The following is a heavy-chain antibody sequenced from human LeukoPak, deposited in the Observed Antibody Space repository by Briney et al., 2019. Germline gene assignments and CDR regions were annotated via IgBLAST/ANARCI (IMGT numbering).Heavy chain of an antibody. CDR1: GGSISGSF. V-gene: IGHV4-4*07. CDR2: IYASGRT. J-gene: IGHJ4*02. D-gene: IGHD5-18*01. Sequence: PSETLSLPCTVSGGSISGSFWSWIRQPAGKGLEWIGRIYASGRTNYNPSLKSRITMSVDTSENQFSLKLTSVTAADTAVYYCTTIKRGNIFGYFDFWGQGILVTVSS. CDR3: TTIKRGNIFGYFDF.